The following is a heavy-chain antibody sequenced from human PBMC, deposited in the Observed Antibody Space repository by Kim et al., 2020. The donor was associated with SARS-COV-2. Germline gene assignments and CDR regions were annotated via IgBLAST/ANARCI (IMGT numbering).Heavy chain of an antibody. CDR1: GFTFSSYA. CDR2: ISYDGSNK. Sequence: GGSLRLSCAASGFTFSSYAMHWVRQAPGKGLEWVAVISYDGSNKYYADSVKGRSTISRDNSKNTLYLQMNSLRAEDTAVYYCARAFGIAGSYWYFDLWGRGTLVTVSS. CDR3: ARAFGIAGSYWYFDL. V-gene: IGHV3-30*04. J-gene: IGHJ2*01. D-gene: IGHD6-13*01.